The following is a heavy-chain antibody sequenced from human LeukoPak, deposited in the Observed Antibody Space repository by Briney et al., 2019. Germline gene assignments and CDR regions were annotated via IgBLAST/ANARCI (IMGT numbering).Heavy chain of an antibody. J-gene: IGHJ4*02. CDR2: IYYSGST. Sequence: SETLSLTCTVSGGSISSYYWSWIRQPPGKGLEWIGYIYYSGSTNYNPSLKSRVTISVDTSKNQFSLKLSSVTAADTAVYYCARQPWDTYYYDSSGYPYFDYWGQGTLVTVSS. D-gene: IGHD3-22*01. V-gene: IGHV4-59*08. CDR1: GGSISSYY. CDR3: ARQPWDTYYYDSSGYPYFDY.